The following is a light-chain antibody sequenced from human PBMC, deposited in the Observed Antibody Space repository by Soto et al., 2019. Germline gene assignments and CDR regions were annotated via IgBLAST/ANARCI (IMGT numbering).Light chain of an antibody. CDR3: QQSYSFPYT. CDR1: RSISNY. Sequence: DIQMTQFPSSLSASVGDRVTITCRASRSISNYLNWYQQKPGKAPKVLIYAASSLLSGVPSRFSGSGSGTDFTLTISGLQPEDFAIYYCQQSYSFPYTFGRGTNLDIK. CDR2: AAS. J-gene: IGKJ2*01. V-gene: IGKV1-39*01.